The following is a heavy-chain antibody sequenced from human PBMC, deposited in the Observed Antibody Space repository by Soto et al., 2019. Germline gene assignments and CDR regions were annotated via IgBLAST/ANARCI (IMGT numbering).Heavy chain of an antibody. CDR3: ASGGHVVVVTAALDY. D-gene: IGHD2-21*02. V-gene: IGHV1-46*01. Sequence: QVQLMQSGAEVKKPGASVKVSCKASGDTFTDYYIHWVRQAPGQGLEWMGTVNPSGGHTTYAHHFLRTVTMTRDTSPSTLFIALTSPTSDDPAIYYCASGGHVVVVTAALDYWGQGTLVTVSS. J-gene: IGHJ4*02. CDR1: GDTFTDYY. CDR2: VNPSGGHT.